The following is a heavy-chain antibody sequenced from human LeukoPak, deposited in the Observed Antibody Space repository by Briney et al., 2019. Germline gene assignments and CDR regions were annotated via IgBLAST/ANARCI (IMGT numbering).Heavy chain of an antibody. CDR1: GGTFSSYA. V-gene: IGHV1-69*13. Sequence: ASVKVSCKASGGTFSSYAISWVRQAPGQGLEWMGGIIPIFGTANYAQKFQGRVTITADESTSTAYMELSSLRSEDTGVYYCARSVYGLRYFDWLLSGAPFDYWGQGTLVTVSS. CDR3: ARSVYGLRYFDWLLSGAPFDY. D-gene: IGHD3-9*01. J-gene: IGHJ4*02. CDR2: IIPIFGTA.